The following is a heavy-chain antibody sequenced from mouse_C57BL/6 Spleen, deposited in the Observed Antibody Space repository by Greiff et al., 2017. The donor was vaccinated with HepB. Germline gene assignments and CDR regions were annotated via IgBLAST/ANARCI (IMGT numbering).Heavy chain of an antibody. CDR2: IDPEDGEI. J-gene: IGHJ2*01. Sequence: EVQLQQSGAELVKPGASVKLSCTASGFNIKDYYMHWVKQRTEQGLEWMGRIDPEDGEIKCAPKFQGKATITADISPNTAYLQLSSLTSEDTAVYYGASAPYGSSYGYWGQGATLTVSS. CDR3: ASAPYGSSYGY. D-gene: IGHD1-1*01. CDR1: GFNIKDYY. V-gene: IGHV14-2*01.